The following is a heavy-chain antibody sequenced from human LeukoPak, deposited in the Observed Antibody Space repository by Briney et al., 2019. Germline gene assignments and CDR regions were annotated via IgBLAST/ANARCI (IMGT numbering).Heavy chain of an antibody. D-gene: IGHD4-17*01. CDR2: INPNSGGT. J-gene: IGHJ5*02. Sequence: GASVKVSCKASGYTFTGYYMHWVRQAPGQGLEWMGWINPNSGGTNYAQKFQGRVTMTRDTSISIAYMELSRLRSDDTAVYYCARAAPGVFTVTRSWFAPWGKGPLVTVPS. CDR3: ARAAPGVFTVTRSWFAP. V-gene: IGHV1-2*02. CDR1: GYTFTGYY.